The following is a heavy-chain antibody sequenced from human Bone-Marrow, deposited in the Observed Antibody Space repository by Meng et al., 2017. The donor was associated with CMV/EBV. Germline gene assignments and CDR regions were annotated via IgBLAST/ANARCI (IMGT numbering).Heavy chain of an antibody. Sequence: LRLSCAISGDGVSSNNAAWNWIRQSPSRGLEWLGRTYYRSKWYNDYAVSVKSRITINPDTSKNQFSLQLNSVTPEDTAVYYCAREPDYDFWSGYGFDYWGQGTLVTVSS. V-gene: IGHV6-1*01. CDR3: AREPDYDFWSGYGFDY. CDR2: TYYRSKWYN. J-gene: IGHJ4*02. CDR1: GDGVSSNNAA. D-gene: IGHD3-3*01.